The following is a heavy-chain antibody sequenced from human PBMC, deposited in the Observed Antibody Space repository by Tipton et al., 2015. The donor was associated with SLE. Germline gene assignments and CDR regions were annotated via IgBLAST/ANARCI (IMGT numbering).Heavy chain of an antibody. J-gene: IGHJ2*01. V-gene: IGHV4-61*02. CDR3: ARDRRGWYLDL. Sequence: TLSLTCTVSGGSISSGSYYWSWIRQPAGKALEWIGRIYTSGSTNYNPSLKSRVTISVDTSKNQFSLKLSSVTAADTAVYYCARDRRGWYLDLWGRGTLVTVSS. CDR1: GGSISSGSYY. D-gene: IGHD3-10*01. CDR2: IYTSGST.